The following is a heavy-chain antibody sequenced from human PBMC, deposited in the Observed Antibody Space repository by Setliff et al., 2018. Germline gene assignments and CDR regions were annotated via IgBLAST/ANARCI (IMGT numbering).Heavy chain of an antibody. CDR2: INHSGST. J-gene: IGHJ5*02. D-gene: IGHD3-10*01. CDR1: DGSFSGYY. Sequence: PSETLSLTCAVYDGSFSGYYWSWIRQSPERGLEWIGEINHSGSTNYSPSLKSRVIISIDTSKNQFSLKLRSVTAADTAVYYCARERGFAGYYGSWTHQSFDLWGQGSLVTVSS. CDR3: ARERGFAGYYGSWTHQSFDL. V-gene: IGHV4-34*01.